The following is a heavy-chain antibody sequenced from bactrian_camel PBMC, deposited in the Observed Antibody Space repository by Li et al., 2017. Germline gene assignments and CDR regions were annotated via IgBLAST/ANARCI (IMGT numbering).Heavy chain of an antibody. J-gene: IGHJ4*01. CDR1: DYSYSDYC. Sequence: DVQLVESGGGSVQAGGSLNLSCVANDYSYSDYCMDWFRQAPGAKREAVAAIFTRGGNTFYANSVKGRFTIARDNAKNTLHLQMNSLKPEDTAMYHCAATALIGGDGHCYIASRYNYWGQGTQVTVS. CDR3: AATALIGGDGHCYIASRYNY. V-gene: IGHV3S31*01. CDR2: IFTRGGNT. D-gene: IGHD2*01.